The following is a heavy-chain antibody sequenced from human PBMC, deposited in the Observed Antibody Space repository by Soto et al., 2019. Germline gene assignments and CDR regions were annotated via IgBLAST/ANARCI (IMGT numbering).Heavy chain of an antibody. J-gene: IGHJ6*02. CDR1: GGTFSSYT. V-gene: IGHV1-69*02. CDR2: IIPILGIA. Sequence: QVQLVQSGAEVKKPGSSVKVSCKASGGTFSSYTISWVRQAPGQGLEWMGRIIPILGIANYAQKFQGRVTITADKSTSTAYMELSSLRSEDTAVYYCARSSGYALSHYYSYGMDVWGQGTTVTVSS. D-gene: IGHD5-12*01. CDR3: ARSSGYALSHYYSYGMDV.